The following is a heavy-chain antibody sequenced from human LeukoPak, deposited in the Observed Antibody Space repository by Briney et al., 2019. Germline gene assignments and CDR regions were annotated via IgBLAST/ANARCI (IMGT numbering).Heavy chain of an antibody. CDR2: INPDARTT. V-gene: IGHV3-74*01. Sequence: GGSLRLSCAASGFAFSSYWMHWVRRPPGKGLVWVSHINPDARTTTYADSVKGRFTISRDNAQNTLYLQMNSLRAEDTAVYYCARGTALQDYWGQGTLVTVSS. D-gene: IGHD2/OR15-2a*01. CDR3: ARGTALQDY. J-gene: IGHJ4*02. CDR1: GFAFSSYW.